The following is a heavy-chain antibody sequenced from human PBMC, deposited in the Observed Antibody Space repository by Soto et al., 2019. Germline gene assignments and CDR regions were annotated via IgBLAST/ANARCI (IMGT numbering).Heavy chain of an antibody. Sequence: EVQLVESGGGFVQPGGSLRLSCAASGFSFSSYWMYWVRQAPGKGLVWVSRIKSDGSSISYADFAKGRFTMSRDNARNTLSFQMNSLRAEDTAVYYCVRGVTADYWGQGTLVTVSP. CDR2: IKSDGSSI. CDR1: GFSFSSYW. V-gene: IGHV3-74*01. J-gene: IGHJ4*02. CDR3: VRGVTADY.